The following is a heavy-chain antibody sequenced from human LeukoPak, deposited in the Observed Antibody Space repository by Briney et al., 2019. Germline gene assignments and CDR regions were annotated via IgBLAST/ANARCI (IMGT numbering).Heavy chain of an antibody. CDR2: INHSGST. J-gene: IGHJ4*02. V-gene: IGHV4-34*01. CDR3: ARGRYSSGWSISYYFDY. CDR1: GGSFSGYY. D-gene: IGHD6-19*01. Sequence: SETVSLTCAVYGGSFSGYYWSWIRQPPGKGLEWIGEINHSGSTNYNPSLKSRVTISVDTSKNQFSLKLSSVTAADTAVYYCARGRYSSGWSISYYFDYWGQGTLVTVSS.